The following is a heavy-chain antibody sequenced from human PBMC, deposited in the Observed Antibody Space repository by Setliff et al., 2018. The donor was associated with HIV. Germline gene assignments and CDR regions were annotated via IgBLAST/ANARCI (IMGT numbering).Heavy chain of an antibody. CDR3: AKERSNNDGTYDF. D-gene: IGHD1-1*01. J-gene: IGHJ3*01. CDR2: VHHTGTT. Sequence: SETLSLTCAVSGYPISSGHYWGWIRQSPEKGLEWIGTVHHTGTTFYNPSLSSRLTTSVDTPNNQFSLRLTSVTAADTATYYCAKERSNNDGTYDFWGRGTVVTVSS. V-gene: IGHV4-38-2*02. CDR1: GYPISSGHY.